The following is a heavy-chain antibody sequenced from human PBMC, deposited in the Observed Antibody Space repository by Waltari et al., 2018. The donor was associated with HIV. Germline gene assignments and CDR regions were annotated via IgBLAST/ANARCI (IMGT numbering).Heavy chain of an antibody. CDR3: ARALDYYESGSFPWWFFDL. CDR2: VYTSGNT. CDR1: GGSITSGSYY. D-gene: IGHD3-10*01. V-gene: IGHV4-61*02. Sequence: QVQLQESGPGLVRPSRTLSRPCPVSGGSITSGSYYRSWLRQPAGKELEWIGRVYTSGNTDYNPSLRSRVTLSVDTSNNQFSLKLSSLTAADTAVYYCARALDYYESGSFPWWFFDLWGRGTLVTVSS. J-gene: IGHJ2*01.